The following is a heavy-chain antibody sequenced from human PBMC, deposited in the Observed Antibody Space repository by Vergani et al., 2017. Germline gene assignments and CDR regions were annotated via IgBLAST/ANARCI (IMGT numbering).Heavy chain of an antibody. CDR1: GYTFTSYY. CDR3: ARAPLTGGYGD. CDR2: INPSGGST. Sequence: QVQLVQSGAEVKKPGASEKVSCKASGYTFTSYYMHWVRQAPGQGLEWMGIINPSGGSTSYAQKFQGRVTMTRDTSTSTVYMELSSLRSEDTAVYYCARAPLTGGYGDWGQGTLVTVSS. V-gene: IGHV1-46*03. D-gene: IGHD5-18*01. J-gene: IGHJ4*02.